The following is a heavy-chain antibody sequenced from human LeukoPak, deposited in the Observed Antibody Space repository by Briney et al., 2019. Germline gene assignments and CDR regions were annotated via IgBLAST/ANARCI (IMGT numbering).Heavy chain of an antibody. V-gene: IGHV3-30*02. CDR1: GFTFSSYG. CDR3: AKDFTEGENYFDY. CDR2: IRYDGSNK. D-gene: IGHD1-14*01. J-gene: IGHJ4*02. Sequence: GGSLRLSCAASGFTFSSYGMHWVRQAPGKGLEWVAFIRYDGSNKYYADSVKGRFTISRDNSKNTLYLQMNSLRAEDTAVYYCAKDFTEGENYFDYWGQGTLVTVFS.